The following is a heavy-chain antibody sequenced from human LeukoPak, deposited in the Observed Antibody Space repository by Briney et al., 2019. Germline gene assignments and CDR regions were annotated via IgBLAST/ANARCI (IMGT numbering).Heavy chain of an antibody. J-gene: IGHJ4*02. CDR3: ARAYSSSWYLLDY. V-gene: IGHV3-23*01. D-gene: IGHD6-13*01. CDR1: GFTFSSYA. Sequence: GGSLRLSCAASGFTFSSYAMSWVRQAPGKGLEWVSTLSGSGDSTYYADSVKGRFTISRDNAKNSLYLQMNSLRAEDTAVYYCARAYSSSWYLLDYWGQGTLVTVSS. CDR2: LSGSGDST.